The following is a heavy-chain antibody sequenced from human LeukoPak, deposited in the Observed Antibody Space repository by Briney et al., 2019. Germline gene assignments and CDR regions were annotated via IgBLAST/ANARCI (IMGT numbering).Heavy chain of an antibody. Sequence: PGESLKISCKASGYSFTSYWIAWVRQVPGKGLEWMGIIYPGDSETRYSPSFQGQVTISADKSISTAYLQWSSLRASDTAMYYCARLYGRYFDYWGQGTLVTVSS. V-gene: IGHV5-51*01. J-gene: IGHJ4*02. CDR3: ARLYGRYFDY. CDR1: GYSFTSYW. CDR2: IYPGDSET. D-gene: IGHD2-8*01.